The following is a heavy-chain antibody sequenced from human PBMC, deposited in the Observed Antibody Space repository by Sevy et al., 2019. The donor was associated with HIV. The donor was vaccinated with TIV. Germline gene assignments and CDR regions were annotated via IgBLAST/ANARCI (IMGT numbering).Heavy chain of an antibody. J-gene: IGHJ4*02. V-gene: IGHV3-53*01. Sequence: GGSLRLSCAASGFTVSSNYMSWVRQAPGKGLEWVSVIYSGGSTYYADSVKGRFTISRDNSKNTLYLQMNSLKAEDTAVYYCGRSQYYDFWSGSPTGPYYFDYWGQGTLVTVSS. CDR2: IYSGGST. D-gene: IGHD3-3*01. CDR3: GRSQYYDFWSGSPTGPYYFDY. CDR1: GFTVSSNY.